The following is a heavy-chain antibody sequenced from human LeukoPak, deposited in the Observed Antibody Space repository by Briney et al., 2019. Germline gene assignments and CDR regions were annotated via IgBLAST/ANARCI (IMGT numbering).Heavy chain of an antibody. D-gene: IGHD3-3*02. CDR3: ARDSTGYWYFDL. Sequence: PGGSLRLSCAASGFTFNNYGMHWVRQAPGKGLEWVALIWFDGSNKYYADSVKGRFTISRDNSKNTLDLQMSGLRAEDTAVYYCARDSTGYWYFDLWGRGTLVSVSS. CDR1: GFTFNNYG. V-gene: IGHV3-33*01. J-gene: IGHJ2*01. CDR2: IWFDGSNK.